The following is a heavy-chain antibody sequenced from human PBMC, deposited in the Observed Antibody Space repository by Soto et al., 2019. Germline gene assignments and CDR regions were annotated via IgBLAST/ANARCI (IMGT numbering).Heavy chain of an antibody. CDR3: AQEGYYDSSGYYPVYFQH. Sequence: ASVKVSCKASGGTFSSYAISWVRQAPGQGLEWMGGIIPILGIANYAQKFQGRVTITADKSTCTAYMELSSLRSEDTAVYYCAQEGYYDSSGYYPVYFQHWGQGTLVTVSS. CDR1: GGTFSSYA. CDR2: IIPILGIA. V-gene: IGHV1-69*10. D-gene: IGHD3-22*01. J-gene: IGHJ1*01.